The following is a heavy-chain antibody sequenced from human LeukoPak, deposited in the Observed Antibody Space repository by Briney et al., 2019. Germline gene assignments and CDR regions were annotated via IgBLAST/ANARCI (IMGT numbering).Heavy chain of an antibody. CDR3: ARDALGYCSGGSFGVVWFDP. CDR2: IYHSGST. J-gene: IGHJ5*02. V-gene: IGHV4-38-2*02. Sequence: SETLSLTCTVSGYSISSGYYWGWIRQPPGKGLEWIGSIYHSGSTYYNPSLKSRVTISVDTSKNQFSLKLSSVTAADTAVYYCARDALGYCSGGSFGVVWFDPWGQGTLVTVSS. D-gene: IGHD2-15*01. CDR1: GYSISSGYY.